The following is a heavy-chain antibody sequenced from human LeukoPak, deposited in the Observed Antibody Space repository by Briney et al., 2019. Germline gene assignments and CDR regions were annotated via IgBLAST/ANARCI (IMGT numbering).Heavy chain of an antibody. V-gene: IGHV3-30*02. CDR1: GFTFSSDG. Sequence: PGGSLRLSCAASGFTFSSDGIHWVRQAPGKGLEWVAFVSNNGIDKHYGDSVQGRFYISRDNSKNTLYLEMKSLRVEDTAMYYCAKGITRDSYYLDYWGQGTLVTVSS. D-gene: IGHD1-20*01. CDR3: AKGITRDSYYLDY. CDR2: VSNNGIDK. J-gene: IGHJ4*02.